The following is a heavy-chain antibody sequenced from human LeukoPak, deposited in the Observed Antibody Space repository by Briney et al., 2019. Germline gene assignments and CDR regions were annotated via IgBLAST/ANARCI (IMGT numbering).Heavy chain of an antibody. CDR2: IIPIFGTA. CDR3: ASGLIAAAGTSAEYFQH. Sequence: SVKVSCKASGGTFSSYAISWVRQAPGQGLEWMGGIIPIFGTANYAQKFQGRVTITADKSTSTAYMELSSLRSEDTAVYYYASGLIAAAGTSAEYFQHWGQGTLVTVSS. J-gene: IGHJ1*01. D-gene: IGHD6-13*01. CDR1: GGTFSSYA. V-gene: IGHV1-69*06.